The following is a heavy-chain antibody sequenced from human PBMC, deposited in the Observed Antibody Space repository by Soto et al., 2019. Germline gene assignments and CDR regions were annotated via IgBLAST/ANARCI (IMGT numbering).Heavy chain of an antibody. CDR3: ARDVGYDFWSGYYPYYYYYYMDV. CDR2: ISSNGGST. Sequence: GGSLRLSCAASGFTFSSYAMHWVRQAPGKGLEYVSAISSNGGSTYYANSVKGRFTISRDNSKNTLYLQMGSLRAEDMAVYYCARDVGYDFWSGYYPYYYYYYMDVWGKGTTVTVSS. CDR1: GFTFSSYA. D-gene: IGHD3-3*01. V-gene: IGHV3-64*01. J-gene: IGHJ6*03.